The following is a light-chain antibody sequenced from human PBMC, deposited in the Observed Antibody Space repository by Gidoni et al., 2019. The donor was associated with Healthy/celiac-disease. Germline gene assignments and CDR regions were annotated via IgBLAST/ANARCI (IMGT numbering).Light chain of an antibody. CDR1: QSVSSSY. J-gene: IGKJ5*01. CDR3: QQYGSSPAIT. CDR2: GAS. Sequence: EIVLTQSPGTLSLSPGERATLSCRASQSVSSSYLAWYPQKPGQAPRLLIYGASSRATGIPDRFSGSGSGTDFTLTISRLEPEDFAVYYCQQYGSSPAITFXXXTRLEIK. V-gene: IGKV3-20*01.